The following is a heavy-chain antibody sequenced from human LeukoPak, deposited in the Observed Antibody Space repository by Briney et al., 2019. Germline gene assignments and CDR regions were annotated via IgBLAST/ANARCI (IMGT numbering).Heavy chain of an antibody. CDR2: IYYSGST. D-gene: IGHD5-18*01. J-gene: IGHJ2*01. CDR3: ARVGYSYGPVWYFDL. CDR1: GGSISSGGHY. V-gene: IGHV4-31*03. Sequence: SQTLSLTCTVSGGSISSGGHYWSWIRQHPGKGLEWIGYIYYSGSTNYNPSLKSRVTISVDTSKNQFSLKLSSVTAADTAVYYCARVGYSYGPVWYFDLWGRGTLVTVSS.